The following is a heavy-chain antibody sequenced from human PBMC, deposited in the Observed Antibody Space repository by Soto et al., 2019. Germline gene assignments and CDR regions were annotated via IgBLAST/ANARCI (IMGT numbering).Heavy chain of an antibody. D-gene: IGHD2-2*01. CDR2: IHSSGST. CDR1: GGSVSSGDFY. CDR3: ARVPDR. V-gene: IGHV4-61*08. Sequence: SETLSLTCTVSGGSVSSGDFYWSWIRQPPGKGLEWIGYIHSSGSTNYTPSLKSRVTISVDTSKNQFSLNLSSVTAADTAVYYCARVPDRWGQGTLVTVSS. J-gene: IGHJ5*02.